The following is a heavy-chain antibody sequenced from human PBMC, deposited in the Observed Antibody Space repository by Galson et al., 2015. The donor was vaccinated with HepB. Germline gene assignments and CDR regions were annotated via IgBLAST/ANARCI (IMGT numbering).Heavy chain of an antibody. J-gene: IGHJ6*02. Sequence: SLRLSCAASGFTFSSYSMNWVRQAPGKGLEWVSYISSSSSTIYYADSVKGRFTISRDNAKNSLYLQMNSLRAEDTAVYYCARVSCSGGSCYYGNYYYGMDVWGQGTTVTVSS. V-gene: IGHV3-48*01. CDR1: GFTFSSYS. D-gene: IGHD2-15*01. CDR2: ISSSSSTI. CDR3: ARVSCSGGSCYYGNYYYGMDV.